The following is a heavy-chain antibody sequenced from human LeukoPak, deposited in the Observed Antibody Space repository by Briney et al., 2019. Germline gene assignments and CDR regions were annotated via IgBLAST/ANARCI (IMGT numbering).Heavy chain of an antibody. D-gene: IGHD5-18*01. CDR2: ISANDGKT. J-gene: IGHJ4*02. CDR3: ARDLGYSYSRFDY. CDR1: GFVFTSYG. Sequence: ASVKVSCKASGFVFTSYGFTWVRQAPGQGLEWMGWISANDGKTHYSERHQGRVTMTTDTVTSTAYMELRSLRSDDTAVYYCARDLGYSYSRFDYWGQGTLVTVSS. V-gene: IGHV1-18*01.